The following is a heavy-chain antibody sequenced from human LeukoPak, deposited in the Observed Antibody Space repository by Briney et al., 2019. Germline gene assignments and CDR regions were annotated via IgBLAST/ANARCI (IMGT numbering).Heavy chain of an antibody. CDR1: GFTFSSYA. J-gene: IGHJ4*02. Sequence: GGSLRLSCAASGFTFSSYAMSWVRQAPGKGLEWVSAISGSGENTYYADSVKGRFTISRDNSKNTLYLQMNSLRDDDTAVYYCAKADSSGWNYFDYWGQGTLVTVSS. V-gene: IGHV3-23*01. CDR3: AKADSSGWNYFDY. D-gene: IGHD6-19*01. CDR2: ISGSGENT.